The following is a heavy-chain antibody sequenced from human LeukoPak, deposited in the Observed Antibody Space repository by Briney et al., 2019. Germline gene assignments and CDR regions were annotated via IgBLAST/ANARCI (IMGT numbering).Heavy chain of an antibody. Sequence: SETLSLTCTVSGGSISSSSYYWGWIRQPPGKGLEWIGSIYYSGSTYYNPSLKSRVTISVDTSKNQFSLKLSSVTAADTAVYYCAIQFSGSYFGGGNWFDPWGQGTLVTVSS. J-gene: IGHJ5*02. CDR2: IYYSGST. D-gene: IGHD1-26*01. CDR3: AIQFSGSYFGGGNWFDP. V-gene: IGHV4-39*07. CDR1: GGSISSSSYY.